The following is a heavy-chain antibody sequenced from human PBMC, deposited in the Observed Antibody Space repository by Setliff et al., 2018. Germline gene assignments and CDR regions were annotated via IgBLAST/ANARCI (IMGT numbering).Heavy chain of an antibody. CDR2: FSSRNDYI. J-gene: IGHJ3*02. V-gene: IGHV3-21*01. D-gene: IGHD6-25*01. CDR3: ARSPANGGHDAFDI. CDR1: GFSFSNYA. Sequence: PGGSLRLSCEASGFSFSNYAMNWVRQAPGKGLEWVASFSSRNDYIDHADSVKGRLTISRDNAWDSLYLQMNSLGAEDTAVYYCARSPANGGHDAFDIWGQGTMVTVSS.